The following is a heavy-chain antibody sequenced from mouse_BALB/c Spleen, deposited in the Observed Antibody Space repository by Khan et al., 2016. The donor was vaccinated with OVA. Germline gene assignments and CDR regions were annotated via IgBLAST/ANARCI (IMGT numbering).Heavy chain of an antibody. CDR3: AGNGSTYWFAY. J-gene: IGHJ3*01. Sequence: VELQQSGPELMKPGASVKISCKASGYSFTSYYIHWVKQSHGKTLEWIGYIDPFNGGSTYNQKFNVKATLTVDKSSNTAYMHLSSLTFEDSAVYYGAGNGSTYWFAYWGQGTLVTVSA. V-gene: IGHV1-31*01. D-gene: IGHD1-1*01. CDR1: GYSFTSYY. CDR2: IDPFNGGS.